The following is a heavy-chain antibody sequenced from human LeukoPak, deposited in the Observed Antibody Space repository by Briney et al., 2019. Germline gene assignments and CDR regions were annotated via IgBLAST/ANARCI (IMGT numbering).Heavy chain of an antibody. J-gene: IGHJ4*02. CDR2: IKQDGSEK. CDR1: GFTFSSYW. V-gene: IGHV3-7*03. CDR3: AKEKEQQLRVYFDY. Sequence: PGGSLRLSCAASGFTFSSYWMTWVRQAPGKGLEWVANIKQDGSEKYYVDSVRGRFTISRDNSKNTLYLQMNSLRAEDTAVYYCAKEKEQQLRVYFDYWGQGTLVTVSS. D-gene: IGHD6-13*01.